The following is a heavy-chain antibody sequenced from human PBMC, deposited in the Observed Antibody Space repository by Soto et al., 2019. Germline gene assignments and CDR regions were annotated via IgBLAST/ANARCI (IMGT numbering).Heavy chain of an antibody. V-gene: IGHV1-69*01. Sequence: QVQLVQSGAEVKKPGSSVKVSCKAPGGTFSSYAISWVRQAPGQGLEWMGGIIPIFGTAKYAQKFQGRVTITADESTSTGYMELNSLRAEDTAVYYCVKDSPPRPGSLLDAFDIWGQGTMVTVSS. CDR1: GGTFSSYA. CDR3: VKDSPPRPGSLLDAFDI. CDR2: IIPIFGTA. J-gene: IGHJ3*02. D-gene: IGHD3-10*01.